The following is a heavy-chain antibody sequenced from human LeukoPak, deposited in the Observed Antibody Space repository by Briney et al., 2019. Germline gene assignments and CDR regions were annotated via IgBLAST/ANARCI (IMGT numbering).Heavy chain of an antibody. V-gene: IGHV3-74*01. J-gene: IGHJ6*03. Sequence: GGSLRLSYAASGFTFSSYWMHWVRQAPGKGLVWVSRINSDGSSTSYADSVKGRFTISRDNAKNTLYLQMNSLRAEDTAVYYCARDHKVGSGYYYMDVWGKGTTVIISS. CDR2: INSDGSST. CDR3: ARDHKVGSGYYYMDV. D-gene: IGHD6-19*01. CDR1: GFTFSSYW.